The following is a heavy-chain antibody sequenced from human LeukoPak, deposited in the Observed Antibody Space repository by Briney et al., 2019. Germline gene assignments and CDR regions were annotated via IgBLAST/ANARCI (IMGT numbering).Heavy chain of an antibody. CDR1: GFTFSDYC. D-gene: IGHD4-23*01. CDR3: ARGARWAYYFDY. V-gene: IGHV3-11*01. J-gene: IGHJ4*02. CDR2: ISTRDNTI. Sequence: PGGSLRLSCAASGFTFSDYCMSWIRQTPGKGLEWLSYISTRDNTIQYADSVKGRFTISRDNANNSVFLQMNNLRAEDSAIYYCARGARWAYYFDYWGQGSLVTVSS.